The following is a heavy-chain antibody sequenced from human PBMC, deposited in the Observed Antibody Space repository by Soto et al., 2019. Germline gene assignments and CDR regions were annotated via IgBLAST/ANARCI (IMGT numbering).Heavy chain of an antibody. CDR3: THSRCGGDCLQSYSSHYYYGMDV. CDR1: GFSLSTGGVG. Sequence: QITLMESGPTLVKPTQTLTLTCTFSGFSLSTGGVGVGWIRQPPGKALEWLALIYWDDDKRYSPSLRSRLTIAKDTSKTPVVLTRTNMDPVDTATYYCTHSRCGGDCLQSYSSHYYYGMDVWGQGTTVTVSS. CDR2: IYWDDDK. J-gene: IGHJ6*02. V-gene: IGHV2-5*02. D-gene: IGHD2-21*02.